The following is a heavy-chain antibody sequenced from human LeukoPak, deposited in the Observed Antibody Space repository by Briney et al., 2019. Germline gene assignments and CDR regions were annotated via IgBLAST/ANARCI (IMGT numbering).Heavy chain of an antibody. V-gene: IGHV3-23*01. D-gene: IGHD1-26*01. CDR2: ISGSSGHT. CDR3: AKCHSGNYYYGMDV. Sequence: GGSLRLSCTASGLTFSSYAMSWVRQAPGKGLEWVSAISGSSGHTYYADSVKGRFTISRDNSKNTLYLQMNSLRAEDTAVYYCAKCHSGNYYYGMDVWGQGTTVTVSS. CDR1: GLTFSSYA. J-gene: IGHJ6*02.